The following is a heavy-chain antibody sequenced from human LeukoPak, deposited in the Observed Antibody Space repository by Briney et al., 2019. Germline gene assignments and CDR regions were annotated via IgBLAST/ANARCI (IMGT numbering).Heavy chain of an antibody. CDR1: GASISRSRYY. D-gene: IGHD1-26*01. CDR2: IYYSGDT. J-gene: IGHJ4*02. CDR3: ARRVRSLYFFDY. V-gene: IGHV4-39*07. Sequence: SETLSLTCTVSGASISRSRYYWGWIRQPPGKGLEWIGNIYYSGDTYYNSSLKSRVTMSVDMSKNQFSLKVSSVTAADTAVYYCARRVRSLYFFDYWGQGTLVTVSS.